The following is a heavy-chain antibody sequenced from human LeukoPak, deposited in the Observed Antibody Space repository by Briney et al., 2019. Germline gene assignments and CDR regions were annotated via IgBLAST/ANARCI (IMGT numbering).Heavy chain of an antibody. CDR3: ARDREYSVGATSLGDFDY. CDR2: ISSSSSYI. J-gene: IGHJ4*02. CDR1: GFTFSSYS. D-gene: IGHD1-26*01. Sequence: PGGSLRLSCAASGFTFSSYSMNWVRQAPGKGLEWVSSISSSSSYIYYADSVKGRFTISRDNAKNSLYLQMNSLRAEDTAVYYCARDREYSVGATSLGDFDYWGQGTLVTVSS. V-gene: IGHV3-21*01.